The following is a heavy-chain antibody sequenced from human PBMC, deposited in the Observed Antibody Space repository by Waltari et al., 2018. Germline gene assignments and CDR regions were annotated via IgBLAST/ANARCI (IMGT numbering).Heavy chain of an antibody. V-gene: IGHV1-69*01. CDR1: GGTFRSYA. CDR2: IIPIFGTA. Sequence: QVQLVQSGAAVKKPGSSVKVSCKASGGTFRSYAIRWVRPAPGQGLEWMGGIIPIFGTANYAQKFQGRVTITADESTSTAYMELSSLRSEDTAVYYCARWTYDNLGFWSGYYFDYWGQGTLVTVSS. CDR3: ARWTYDNLGFWSGYYFDY. J-gene: IGHJ4*02. D-gene: IGHD3-3*01.